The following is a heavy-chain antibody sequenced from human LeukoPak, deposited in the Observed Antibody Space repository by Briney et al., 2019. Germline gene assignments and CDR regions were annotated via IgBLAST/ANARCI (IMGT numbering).Heavy chain of an antibody. D-gene: IGHD6-25*01. V-gene: IGHV4-59*12. Sequence: PSETLSLTCTVSGGSISSYYWGWTRQPPGKGLEWLVYIYYSGITNYNPSLKSRATISVETSKNQFSLKLSSVTAAVTAVYYCARERLRGIGAFDIWGQRTMVTVSS. J-gene: IGHJ3*02. CDR1: GGSISSYY. CDR2: IYYSGIT. CDR3: ARERLRGIGAFDI.